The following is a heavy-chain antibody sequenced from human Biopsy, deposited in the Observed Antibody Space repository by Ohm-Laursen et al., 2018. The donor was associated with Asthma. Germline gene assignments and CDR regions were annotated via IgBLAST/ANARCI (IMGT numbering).Heavy chain of an antibody. J-gene: IGHJ3*01. D-gene: IGHD3-9*01. CDR3: ARTYYDFLTGQVKDVFGV. CDR1: GYNFISFA. V-gene: IGHV1-3*04. CDR2: VNTGNGDT. Sequence: SVKVSCKASGYNFISFAIHWVRQALGQRLEWMGWVNTGNGDTKYSQKFQGGVTITRDTSASTAYMELRSLRSEDTATYYCARTYYDFLTGQVKDVFGVWGQGTMVTVSS.